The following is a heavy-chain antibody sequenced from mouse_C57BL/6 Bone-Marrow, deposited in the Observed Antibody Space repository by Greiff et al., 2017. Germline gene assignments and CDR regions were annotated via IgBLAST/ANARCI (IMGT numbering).Heavy chain of an antibody. CDR2: ISSGGSYT. D-gene: IGHD2-3*01. Sequence: VQLKQSGGDLVKPGGSLKLSCAASGFTFSSYGMSWVRQTPDKRLEWVATISSGGSYTYYPDSVKGRFTISRDNAKNTLYLQMSSLKSEDTAMYYCARRGYSYAMDYWGQGTSVTVSS. V-gene: IGHV5-6*01. J-gene: IGHJ4*01. CDR3: ARRGYSYAMDY. CDR1: GFTFSSYG.